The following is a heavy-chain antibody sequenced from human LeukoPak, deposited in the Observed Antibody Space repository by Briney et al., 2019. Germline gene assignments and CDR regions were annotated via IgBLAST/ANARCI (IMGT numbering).Heavy chain of an antibody. Sequence: RGGSLRLSCAASGLSLSSYWMHWVRQAPGKGRVWVSRINSDGSSTNYADLVKGRFTISRDNAKNTLYLQMNSLRAEDTAVYYCARTNRGPFDFWGQGTLVTVSS. CDR1: GLSLSSYW. CDR2: INSDGSST. D-gene: IGHD2-8*01. J-gene: IGHJ4*02. V-gene: IGHV3-74*01. CDR3: ARTNRGPFDF.